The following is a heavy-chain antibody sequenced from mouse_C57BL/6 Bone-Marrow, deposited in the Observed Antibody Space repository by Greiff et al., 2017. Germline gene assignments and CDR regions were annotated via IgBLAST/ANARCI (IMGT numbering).Heavy chain of an antibody. CDR2: CRNKANDYTT. Sequence: EVMLVESGGGLVQSGRSLRLSCATSGFTFSDFYMEWVRQAPGKGLEWIAACRNKANDYTTEYSATVKGRFIVSRDTSQSILYLQMNALRAEDTAIYYCARDARDYDDYYAMDYWGQGTSVTVSS. CDR1: GFTFSDFY. CDR3: ARDARDYDDYYAMDY. D-gene: IGHD2-4*01. J-gene: IGHJ4*01. V-gene: IGHV7-1*01.